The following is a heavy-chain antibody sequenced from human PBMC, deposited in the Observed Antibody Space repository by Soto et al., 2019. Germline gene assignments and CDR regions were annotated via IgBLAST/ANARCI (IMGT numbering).Heavy chain of an antibody. CDR2: INSDGSST. J-gene: IGHJ3*02. CDR1: GFTVSSNY. Sequence: GGSLRLSYAASGFTVSSNYMSWVRQAPGKGLVWVSRINSDGSSTSYADSVKGRFTISRDNAKNTLYLQMNSLRAEDTAVYYCARGGAYYDFWSGYYSYAFDIWGQGTMVTVSS. V-gene: IGHV3-74*01. CDR3: ARGGAYYDFWSGYYSYAFDI. D-gene: IGHD3-3*01.